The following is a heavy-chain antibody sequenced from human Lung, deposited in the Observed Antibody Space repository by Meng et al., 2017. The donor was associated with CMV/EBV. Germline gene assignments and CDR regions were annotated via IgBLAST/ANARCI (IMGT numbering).Heavy chain of an antibody. Sequence: GGSXRLXCAASGFTFSSYAMNWVRQAPGKGLEWVSSISSSSTFKHYADSMKGRFTISRDNTKNSLYLQMSGLRAEDTALYYCARDLLGTRDYFDSWGQGPLVTVSS. CDR2: ISSSSTFK. J-gene: IGHJ4*02. CDR3: ARDLLGTRDYFDS. CDR1: GFTFSSYA. V-gene: IGHV3-21*01. D-gene: IGHD7-27*01.